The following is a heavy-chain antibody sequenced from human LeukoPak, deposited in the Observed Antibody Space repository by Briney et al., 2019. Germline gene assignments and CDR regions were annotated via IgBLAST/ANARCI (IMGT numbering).Heavy chain of an antibody. CDR3: ARLRVDPYDILTGLSVDYYYGMDV. Sequence: ASVKVSCKASGYTFTSYYMHWVRQAPGQGLEWMGIINPSGGSTSYAQKFQGRVTITADESTSTAYMELSSLRSEDTAVYYCARLRVDPYDILTGLSVDYYYGMDVWGQGTTVTVSS. V-gene: IGHV1-46*01. CDR2: INPSGGST. D-gene: IGHD3-9*01. CDR1: GYTFTSYY. J-gene: IGHJ6*02.